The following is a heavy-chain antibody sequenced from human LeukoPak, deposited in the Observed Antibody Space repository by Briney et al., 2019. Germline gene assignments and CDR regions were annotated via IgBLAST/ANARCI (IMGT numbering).Heavy chain of an antibody. V-gene: IGHV1-8*01. CDR2: MSPNSGDT. D-gene: IGHD7-27*01. J-gene: IGHJ4*02. CDR1: GYTFTSYD. CDR3: ARGSPNWGYDY. Sequence: ASVKVSCKASGYTFTSYDFNWVRQATGQRPEWMGWMSPNSGDTGYAQKFQDRVTMTRNTSISTAYMELSSLRSDDTAVYYCARGSPNWGYDYWGPGTLVTASS.